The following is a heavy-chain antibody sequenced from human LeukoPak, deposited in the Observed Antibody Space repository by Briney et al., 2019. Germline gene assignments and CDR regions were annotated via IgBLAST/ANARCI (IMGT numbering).Heavy chain of an antibody. D-gene: IGHD1-26*01. Sequence: GGSLRLSCAASGFTFSSYEMNWVRQAPGKGLEWVSYISSSGSTIYYADSVKGRFTISRDNAKNSPYLQMNSLRAEDTAVYYCARAAWELLSAFDIWGQGTMVTVSS. V-gene: IGHV3-48*03. CDR3: ARAAWELLSAFDI. J-gene: IGHJ3*02. CDR1: GFTFSSYE. CDR2: ISSSGSTI.